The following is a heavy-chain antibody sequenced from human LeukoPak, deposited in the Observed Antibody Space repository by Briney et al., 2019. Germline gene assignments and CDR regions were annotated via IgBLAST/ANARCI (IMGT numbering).Heavy chain of an antibody. V-gene: IGHV1-18*01. Sequence: ASVKVPCKASGYTFTSYGISWVRQAPGQGLEWMGWISAYNGNTNYAQKLQGRVTMTTDTSTSTAYMELRSLRSDDTAVYYCVSTPGYSSSWYTYFQHWGQGTLVTVSS. CDR3: VSTPGYSSSWYTYFQH. CDR2: ISAYNGNT. D-gene: IGHD6-13*01. CDR1: GYTFTSYG. J-gene: IGHJ1*01.